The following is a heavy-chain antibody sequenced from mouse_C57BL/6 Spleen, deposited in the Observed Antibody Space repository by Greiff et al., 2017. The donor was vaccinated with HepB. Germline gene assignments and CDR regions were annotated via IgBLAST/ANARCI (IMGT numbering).Heavy chain of an antibody. J-gene: IGHJ1*03. CDR1: GFTFSSYG. CDR2: ISSGGSYT. D-gene: IGHD1-1*01. CDR3: ARDYYGSREGYFDV. Sequence: DVKLVESGGDLVKPGGSLKLSCAASGFTFSSYGMSWVRQTPDKRLEWVATISSGGSYTDYPDSVKGRFTISRDNAKNTLYLQMSSLKSEDTAMYCCARDYYGSREGYFDVWGTGTTVTVSS. V-gene: IGHV5-6*02.